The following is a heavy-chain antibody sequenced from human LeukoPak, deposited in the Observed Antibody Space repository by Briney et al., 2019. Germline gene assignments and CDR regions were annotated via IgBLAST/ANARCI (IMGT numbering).Heavy chain of an antibody. CDR3: ARGPVLGITFGGVISSRQDY. CDR1: GFTFSSYS. V-gene: IGHV3-21*01. D-gene: IGHD3-16*02. J-gene: IGHJ4*02. Sequence: GGSLRLSXAASGFTFSSYSMNWVRQAPGKGLEWVSSISSSSSYIYYADSVKGRFTISRDNAKNSLYLQMNSLRAEDTAVYYCARGPVLGITFGGVISSRQDYWGQETLVTVSS. CDR2: ISSSSSYI.